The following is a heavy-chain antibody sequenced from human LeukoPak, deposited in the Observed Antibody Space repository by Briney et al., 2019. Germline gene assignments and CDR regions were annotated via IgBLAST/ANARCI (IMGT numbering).Heavy chain of an antibody. CDR3: ARRSSNYMLDY. Sequence: SETLSLTCTVSGGSISSSSYYWGWIRQPPGKGLEWIGSIYYSGSTYYNPSLKSRVTISVDTSKNQFSLKLSSVTAADTAVYYCARRSSNYMLDYWGQGTLVTVSS. J-gene: IGHJ4*02. CDR1: GGSISSSSYY. CDR2: IYYSGST. D-gene: IGHD4-11*01. V-gene: IGHV4-39*01.